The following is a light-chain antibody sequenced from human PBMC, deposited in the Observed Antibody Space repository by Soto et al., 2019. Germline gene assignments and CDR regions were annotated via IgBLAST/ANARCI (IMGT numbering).Light chain of an antibody. CDR3: TQGTHWPRT. J-gene: IGKJ1*01. V-gene: IGKV2-30*01. CDR2: RVS. CDR1: KSLVYSDGNTN. Sequence: DVVLTQSPLSLPVNFGQPASISCRSSKSLVYSDGNTNLSWFHQRPGQSPRRLIYRVSSRDSGVPDRFSGSGSGTDFTLEISRVEAEDVGIYFCTQGTHWPRTFGQGTKVEVK.